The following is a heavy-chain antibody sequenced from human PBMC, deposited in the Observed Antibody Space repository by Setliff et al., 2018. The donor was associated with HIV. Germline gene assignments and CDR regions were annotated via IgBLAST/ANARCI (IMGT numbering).Heavy chain of an antibody. CDR1: GFTFSAYS. J-gene: IGHJ3*01. V-gene: IGHV3-48*01. CDR2: ISSSGVM. CDR3: AKDYNFWSAHGAHPVD. D-gene: IGHD3-3*01. Sequence: QPGGSLRLSCAASGFTFSAYSMNWVRQAPGKGLEWISYISSSGVMYYADSVRGRFTISRDNGKNSLYLQMNSLRAEDTAIYYCAKDYNFWSAHGAHPVDWGQGTKVTVSS.